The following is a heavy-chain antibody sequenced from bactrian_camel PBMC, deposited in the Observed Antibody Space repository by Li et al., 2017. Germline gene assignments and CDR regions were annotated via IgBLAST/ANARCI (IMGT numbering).Heavy chain of an antibody. CDR2: ISCDGGMP. CDR3: ATFAGRYNY. J-gene: IGHJ4*01. Sequence: QLVESGGGLVRPGGSLRLSCAASGFTFSSYDMSWVRQAPGKGLEWVSTISCDGGMPYYADSVKGRFTISRDNAKNTRYLQMNSLKTEDTAVYYCATFAGRYNYRGQGTQVTVS. CDR1: GFTFSSYD. V-gene: IGHV3S40*01.